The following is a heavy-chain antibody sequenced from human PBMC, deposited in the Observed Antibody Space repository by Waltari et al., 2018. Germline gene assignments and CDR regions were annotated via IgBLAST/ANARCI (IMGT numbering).Heavy chain of an antibody. V-gene: IGHV4-34*01. CDR1: GGSFSGYY. CDR3: ARRAGLLWFGELE. D-gene: IGHD3-10*01. Sequence: QVQLQQWGAGLLKPSATLSLTCAVYGGSFSGYYWSWIRQPPGKGLAWIGEINHSGSTNDNPSLKSRVTISVDTSKNQFSLKLSSVTAADTAVYYCARRAGLLWFGELEWGQGTLVTVSS. J-gene: IGHJ4*02. CDR2: INHSGST.